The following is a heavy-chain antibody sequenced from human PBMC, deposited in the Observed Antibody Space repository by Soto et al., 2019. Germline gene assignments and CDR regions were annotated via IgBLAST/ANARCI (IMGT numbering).Heavy chain of an antibody. CDR2: ISSSGSTI. V-gene: IGHV3-48*03. Sequence: PGGSLRLSCAASGFTFSSYEMNWVRQAPGKGLEWVSYISSSGSTIYYADSVKGRFTISRDNAKNSLYLQMNSLRAEDTAVYYCARAFWRSGAPSNFYYWGQGTLVTVSS. CDR3: ARAFWRSGAPSNFYY. CDR1: GFTFSSYE. D-gene: IGHD3-10*01. J-gene: IGHJ4*02.